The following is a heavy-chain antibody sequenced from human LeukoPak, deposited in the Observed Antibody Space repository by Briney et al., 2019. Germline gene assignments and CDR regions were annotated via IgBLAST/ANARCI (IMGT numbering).Heavy chain of an antibody. V-gene: IGHV3-23*01. CDR2: ISGSGGST. J-gene: IGHJ4*02. D-gene: IGHD2-15*01. CDR1: GFTFSSYA. Sequence: EGSLRLSCAASGFTFSSYAMSWVRQAPGKGLEWVSAISGSGGSTYYADSVKGRFTISRDNSKNTLYLQMNSLRAEDTAVYYCAKDVVSAGAVPYYFDYWGQGTLVTVSS. CDR3: AKDVVSAGAVPYYFDY.